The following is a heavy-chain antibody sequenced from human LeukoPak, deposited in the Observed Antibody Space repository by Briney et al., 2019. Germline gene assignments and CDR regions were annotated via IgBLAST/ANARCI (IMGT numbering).Heavy chain of an antibody. V-gene: IGHV1-69*13. CDR2: IIPIFGTA. Sequence: SVKVSCKASGGTFSSYAISWVRQAPGQGLEWMGGIIPIFGTANYAQKFQGRVTITADESTSTAYMELSSLRSEDTAVYYCARGANYYGSVNNWFDPWGQGTLVTVSS. CDR3: ARGANYYGSVNNWFDP. CDR1: GGTFSSYA. J-gene: IGHJ5*02. D-gene: IGHD3-10*01.